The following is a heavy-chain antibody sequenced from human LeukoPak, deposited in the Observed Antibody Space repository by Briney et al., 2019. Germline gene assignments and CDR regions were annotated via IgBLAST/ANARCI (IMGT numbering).Heavy chain of an antibody. V-gene: IGHV4-61*01. CDR3: ARGSGSGVPFDF. Sequence: SETLSLTCIVFGGSVSSGSYYWSWIRQPPGTGLEWIGYIYYSGSTNYNPSLKSRVTISVDTSKNQFSLKLNSVTAADTAVYYCARGSGSGVPFDFWGQGTLVTVSS. D-gene: IGHD3-10*01. J-gene: IGHJ4*02. CDR2: IYYSGST. CDR1: GGSVSSGSYY.